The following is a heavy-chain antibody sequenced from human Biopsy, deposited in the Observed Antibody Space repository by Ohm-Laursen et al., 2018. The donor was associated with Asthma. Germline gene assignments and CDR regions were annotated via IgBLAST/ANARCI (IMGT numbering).Heavy chain of an antibody. V-gene: IGHV1-2*06. Sequence: GSSVKVSCKASGYTFIGYHIHWVRQAPGQGLEWMGRINPNSGGTNYAQKFQGRVTMTSDTSISTAYMELSRLRSDDTALYYCARGQKSPGDRWFDLWGQGTLVTVSS. J-gene: IGHJ5*02. CDR1: GYTFIGYH. CDR2: INPNSGGT. D-gene: IGHD7-27*01. CDR3: ARGQKSPGDRWFDL.